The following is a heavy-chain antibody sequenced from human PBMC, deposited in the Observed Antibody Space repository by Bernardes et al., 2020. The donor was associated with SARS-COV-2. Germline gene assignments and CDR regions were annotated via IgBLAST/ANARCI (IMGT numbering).Heavy chain of an antibody. CDR3: VKVSGSYRLDY. V-gene: IGHV6-1*01. Sequence: LSLTCAISGDSVSSDSGAWNWIRQSPSRGLEWLGRTYYRSKWYKDYALSVKSRIIINPDTSNNQFSLQLTSVTAEDTAVYYCVKVSGSYRLDYWGQGTLVTVSS. CDR2: TYYRSKWYK. J-gene: IGHJ4*02. CDR1: GDSVSSDSGA. D-gene: IGHD3-10*01.